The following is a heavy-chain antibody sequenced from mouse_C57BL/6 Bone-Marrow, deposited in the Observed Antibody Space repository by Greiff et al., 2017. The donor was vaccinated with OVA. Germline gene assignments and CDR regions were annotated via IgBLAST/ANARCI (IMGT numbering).Heavy chain of an antibody. Sequence: EVTLVESGGGLVQPGGSLKLSCAASGFTFSDYYMYWVRQTPEKRLEWVAFLSNGGGSNYYPDTVKGRVTISSDNAKNTLYLHMSRLKSEYTAMYYCARLPWFAYWGQGTLVTVSA. CDR1: GFTFSDYY. CDR2: LSNGGGSN. D-gene: IGHD2-12*01. CDR3: ARLPWFAY. J-gene: IGHJ3*01. V-gene: IGHV5-12*01.